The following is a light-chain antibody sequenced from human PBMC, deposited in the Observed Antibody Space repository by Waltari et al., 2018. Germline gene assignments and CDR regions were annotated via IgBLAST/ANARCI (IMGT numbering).Light chain of an antibody. CDR3: ETWDSNTRV. CDR1: SGHSSYI. CDR2: LEGSGSY. V-gene: IGLV4-60*03. J-gene: IGLJ3*02. Sequence: QPVLTQSSSASASLGSSVKLTCTLSSGHSSYIIAWHQQQPGKAPRYLMKLEGSGSYNKGGGVPDRFSGSSSGADCYLTISNLQSEDEAEYYCETWDSNTRVFGGGTKLTVL.